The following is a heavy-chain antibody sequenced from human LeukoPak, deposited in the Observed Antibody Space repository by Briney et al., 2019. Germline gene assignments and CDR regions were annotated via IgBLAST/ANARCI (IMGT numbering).Heavy chain of an antibody. CDR1: GGSLSGYY. CDR3: ARDGLQYFDWFSHPFDY. Sequence: PSETLSLTRAVYGGSLSGYYWSWIRPPPGKGLEWVGELNHGGSTNYNPSLKSRVTISVDTSKNQFSLKLSSVTAADTAVYYCARDGLQYFDWFSHPFDYWGQGTLVTVSS. CDR2: LNHGGST. J-gene: IGHJ4*02. D-gene: IGHD3-9*01. V-gene: IGHV4-34*01.